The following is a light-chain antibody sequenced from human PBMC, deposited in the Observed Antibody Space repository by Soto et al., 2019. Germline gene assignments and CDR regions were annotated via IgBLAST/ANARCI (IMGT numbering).Light chain of an antibody. CDR1: ASNFGAGYD. V-gene: IGLV1-40*01. Sequence: QSVLTQPPSVSGAPGQRVTISGTGGASNFGAGYDVHWYQQLPGTAPKLLIYGNSNGPSGVPDRFSGSKSGTSASLAITGLQAEDEADYYCQSYDSSLSGSVFGGGTKVTVL. J-gene: IGLJ2*01. CDR2: GNS. CDR3: QSYDSSLSGSV.